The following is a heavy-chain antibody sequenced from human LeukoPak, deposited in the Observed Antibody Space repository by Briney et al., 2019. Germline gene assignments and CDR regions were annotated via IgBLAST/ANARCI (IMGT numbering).Heavy chain of an antibody. Sequence: ASVKVSCKASGYTFTSYYMHWVRQAPGQGLEWMGIINPSGGATIYTQKFQGRVTMTRDMSTSTVYMELSSLRSEDTAVYYCAREVAGFDYWGQGTLVTVSS. V-gene: IGHV1-46*01. D-gene: IGHD6-19*01. CDR1: GYTFTSYY. CDR3: AREVAGFDY. CDR2: INPSGGAT. J-gene: IGHJ4*02.